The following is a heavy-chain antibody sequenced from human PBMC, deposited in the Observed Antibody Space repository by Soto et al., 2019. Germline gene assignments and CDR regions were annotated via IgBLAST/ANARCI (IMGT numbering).Heavy chain of an antibody. CDR2: IIPIFGTA. D-gene: IGHD3-10*01. CDR1: GGTFSSYA. J-gene: IGHJ4*02. CDR3: ATHYYGSGSYLGY. V-gene: IGHV1-69*13. Sequence: ASVKVSCKASGGTFSSYAISWVRQAPGQGLEWMGGIIPIFGTANYAQKFQGRVTITADESTSTAYMELSSLRSEDTAVYYCATHYYGSGSYLGYWGQGTLVTVS.